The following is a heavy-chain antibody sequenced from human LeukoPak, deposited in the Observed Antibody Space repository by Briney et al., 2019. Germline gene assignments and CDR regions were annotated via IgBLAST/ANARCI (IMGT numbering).Heavy chain of an antibody. Sequence: GRSLRLSCAASGFTFDDYAMPWVRQAPGKGLEWVSGISWNSGSIGYADSVKGRFTISRDNAKNSLYLQMNSLKAEDTAVYYCAKPSSGYGSFDSWGQGTLVTVSS. CDR1: GFTFDDYA. V-gene: IGHV3-9*01. D-gene: IGHD6-19*01. J-gene: IGHJ4*02. CDR2: ISWNSGSI. CDR3: AKPSSGYGSFDS.